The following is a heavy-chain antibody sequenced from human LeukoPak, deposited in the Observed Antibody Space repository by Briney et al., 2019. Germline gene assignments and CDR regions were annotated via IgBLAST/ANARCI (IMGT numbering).Heavy chain of an antibody. Sequence: ASVKVCCKTSGYTFSNYGVSWVRQAPGQGLEWMGWISAYNGNTNYAQKLQGRVTMTTDTSTSTAYMELRSLRSDDTAVYYCARDMSRYCSGGSCYANNIWGQGTMVTVSS. CDR1: GYTFSNYG. CDR2: ISAYNGNT. J-gene: IGHJ3*02. CDR3: ARDMSRYCSGGSCYANNI. D-gene: IGHD2-15*01. V-gene: IGHV1-18*01.